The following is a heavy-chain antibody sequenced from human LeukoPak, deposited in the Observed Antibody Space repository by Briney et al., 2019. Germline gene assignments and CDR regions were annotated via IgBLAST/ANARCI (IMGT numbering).Heavy chain of an antibody. V-gene: IGHV4-59*01. CDR3: ASGDVEENWFDP. Sequence: SETLSLPCTASGGSISCYYWSWIRQPPGKGLEWIGYIYYSGSTNYNPSLKSRVTISVDTSKNQFSLKLSSVTAADTAVSYCASGDVEENWFDPWGQGTLVTVSS. D-gene: IGHD3-10*01. J-gene: IGHJ5*02. CDR2: IYYSGST. CDR1: GGSISCYY.